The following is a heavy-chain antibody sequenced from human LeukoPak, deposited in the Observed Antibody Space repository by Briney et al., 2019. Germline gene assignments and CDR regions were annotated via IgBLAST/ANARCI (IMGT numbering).Heavy chain of an antibody. CDR1: GFTFSSYA. J-gene: IGHJ6*03. D-gene: IGHD3-9*01. CDR3: AREYYDILTGYYYYMDV. CDR2: ISGSGGST. V-gene: IGHV3-23*01. Sequence: GGSLRLSCAASGFTFSSYAMNWVRQAPGKGLEWVSGISGSGGSTYYADSVKGRFTISRDNFKNTLYLQMNSLRAEDTAVYYCAREYYDILTGYYYYMDVWGKGTTVTISS.